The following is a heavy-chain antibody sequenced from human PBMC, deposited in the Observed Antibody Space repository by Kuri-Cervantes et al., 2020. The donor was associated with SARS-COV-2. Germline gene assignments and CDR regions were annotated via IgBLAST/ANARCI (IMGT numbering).Heavy chain of an antibody. CDR2: IYYSGST. CDR1: SFSSYG. D-gene: IGHD3-3*01. Sequence: SFSSYGIHWARQAPGKGLEWIGSIYYSGSTYYNPSLKSRVTISVDTSKNQSSLKLISVTAADTAVYYCARQMMSSITIFGVVITRNWFDPWGQGTLVTVSS. V-gene: IGHV4-39*01. CDR3: ARQMMSSITIFGVVITRNWFDP. J-gene: IGHJ5*02.